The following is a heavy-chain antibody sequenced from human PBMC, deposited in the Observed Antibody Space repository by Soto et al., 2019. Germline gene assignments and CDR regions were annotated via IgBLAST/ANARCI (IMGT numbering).Heavy chain of an antibody. V-gene: IGHV4-59*01. CDR2: IYYSGST. D-gene: IGHD6-6*01. J-gene: IGHJ3*02. CDR1: GGSISSYY. CDR3: AKQLGAFDI. Sequence: SETLSLTCTVSGGSISSYYWSWIRQPPGKGLEWIGYIYYSGSTNFNPSLKSRVTISVDTSKNQFSLKLSSVTAADTAVYYCAKQLGAFDIWGQGTMVTVSS.